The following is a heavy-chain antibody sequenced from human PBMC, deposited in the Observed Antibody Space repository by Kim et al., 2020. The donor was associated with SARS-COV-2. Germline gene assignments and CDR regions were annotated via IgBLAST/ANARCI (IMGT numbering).Heavy chain of an antibody. D-gene: IGHD2-2*01. CDR2: IIPILGIA. CDR3: ARDRRRALVPAAHFDY. Sequence: SVKVSCKASGGTFSSYAISWVRQAPGQGLEWMGRIIPILGIANYAQKFQGRVTLTADKSTSTAYMELSSLRSEDTAVYVCARDRRRALVPAAHFDYWGQ. J-gene: IGHJ4*02. CDR1: GGTFSSYA. V-gene: IGHV1-69*04.